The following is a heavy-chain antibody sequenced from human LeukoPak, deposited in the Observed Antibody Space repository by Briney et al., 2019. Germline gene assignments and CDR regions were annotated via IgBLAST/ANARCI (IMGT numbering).Heavy chain of an antibody. J-gene: IGHJ5*02. Sequence: ASVKVSCKASGYTFTSYGISWVRQAPGQGLEWMGWISAYNGNTNYAQKLQGRVTMTTDTSTSTAYMELSSLRSEDTAVYYCASRAYYYDSSGYYSGGGPWGQGTLVTVSS. D-gene: IGHD3-22*01. V-gene: IGHV1-18*01. CDR1: GYTFTSYG. CDR3: ASRAYYYDSSGYYSGGGP. CDR2: ISAYNGNT.